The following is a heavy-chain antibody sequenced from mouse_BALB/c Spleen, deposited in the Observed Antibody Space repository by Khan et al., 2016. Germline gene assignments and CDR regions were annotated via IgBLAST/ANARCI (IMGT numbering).Heavy chain of an antibody. D-gene: IGHD2-4*01. V-gene: IGHV3-2*02. CDR1: GYSITSDYT. CDR3: ARKGNYDGFYFDC. CDR2: IRYSGGT. Sequence: EVKLLESGPGLVKPSQSLSLTCAITGYSITSDYTWNWIRQFPGNKLEWMGYIRYSGGTSYNPSLKSRISITRYTSKNQFFLQLNSVTTEDTATYYCARKGNYDGFYFDCWGQGTTLTVSS. J-gene: IGHJ2*01.